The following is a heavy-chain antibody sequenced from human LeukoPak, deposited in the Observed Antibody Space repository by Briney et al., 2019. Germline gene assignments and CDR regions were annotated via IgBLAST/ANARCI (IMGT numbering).Heavy chain of an antibody. J-gene: IGHJ4*02. CDR3: ASTNYYDSSGYYSLDY. CDR1: GGSISSYY. D-gene: IGHD3-22*01. Sequence: SETLSLTCTVSGGSISSYYWSWIRQPPGKGLEWIGYIYFSGNTYYNPSLRSRVTISVDTSKNQFPLKLSSVTAADTAVYYCASTNYYDSSGYYSLDYWGQGTLVTVSS. V-gene: IGHV4-59*04. CDR2: IYFSGNT.